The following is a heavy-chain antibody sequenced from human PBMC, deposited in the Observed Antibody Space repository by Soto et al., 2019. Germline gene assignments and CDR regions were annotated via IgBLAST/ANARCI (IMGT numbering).Heavy chain of an antibody. V-gene: IGHV3-33*01. CDR3: ARFTSGSNNYDFDH. CDR1: GFTFSSYG. Sequence: QVQLVESGGGVVQPGRSLRLSCAAPGFTFSSYGMHWVRQAPGKGLEWVAVICYDGSNTNYAGSVKGRFTIPRDNSKNTLYRQRNSLRAEDTAVYYCARFTSGSNNYDFDHWGQGTLVTVSS. D-gene: IGHD1-26*01. CDR2: ICYDGSNT. J-gene: IGHJ4*02.